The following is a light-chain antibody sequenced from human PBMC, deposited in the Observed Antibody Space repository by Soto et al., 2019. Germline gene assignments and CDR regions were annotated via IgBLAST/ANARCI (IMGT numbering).Light chain of an antibody. CDR3: MQRIEFPYT. CDR2: MLS. V-gene: IGKV2-40*01. CDR1: QSLLDSDDENTY. J-gene: IGKJ2*01. Sequence: DIVMTQTPLSLPVTPGEPASISCRSSQSLLDSDDENTYLEWYLQKPGQSPQLLIYMLSSRASGVPDRFSGSGSGTDFTLKISRVEADDVGIYYCMQRIEFPYTFGQGTKLEIK.